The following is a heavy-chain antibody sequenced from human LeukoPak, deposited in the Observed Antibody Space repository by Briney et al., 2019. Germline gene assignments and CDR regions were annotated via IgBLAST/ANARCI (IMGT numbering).Heavy chain of an antibody. CDR3: AKDGVRGWFGELLGYFDY. V-gene: IGHV3-30*18. Sequence: GGSLRLSCAASGFTFSSYGMHWVRQAPGKGLEWVAVISYDGSNKYYADSVKGRFTISRDNSKNTLYLQMNSLRAEDTAVYYCAKDGVRGWFGELLGYFDYWGQGTLVTVSS. CDR1: GFTFSSYG. J-gene: IGHJ4*02. D-gene: IGHD3-10*01. CDR2: ISYDGSNK.